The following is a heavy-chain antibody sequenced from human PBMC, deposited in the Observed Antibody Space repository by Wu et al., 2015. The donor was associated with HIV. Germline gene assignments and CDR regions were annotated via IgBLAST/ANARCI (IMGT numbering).Heavy chain of an antibody. CDR1: GYTFTSYD. Sequence: QVQLVQSGAEVKKPGASVKVSCKASGYTFTSYDINWVRQATGQGLEWMGWMNPNSSNTVYAQKFQGRVTMTRNTSISTAYMELSSLRSEDTAIYYCARVYSSSWEGLVQLVPTPWGQGPWSPSP. CDR2: MNPNSSNT. D-gene: IGHD6-13*01. V-gene: IGHV1-8*01. CDR3: ARVYSSSWEGLVQLVPTP. J-gene: IGHJ5*02.